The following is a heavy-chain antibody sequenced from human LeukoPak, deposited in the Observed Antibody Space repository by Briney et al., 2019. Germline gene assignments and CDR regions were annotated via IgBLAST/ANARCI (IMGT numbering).Heavy chain of an antibody. CDR2: IYNDGRR. CDR1: GFTVRSFY. V-gene: IGHV3-53*01. J-gene: IGHJ4*02. D-gene: IGHD2-21*02. CDR3: ARGTGEVTAGYY. Sequence: PGGSLRLSCAASGFTVRSFYMSWVRQAPGKGLEWVSVIYNDGRRFYSDSVKGRFTISRDDSKNTLSVQMNSLRADDTAVYYCARGTGEVTAGYYWGQGTLVTVSS.